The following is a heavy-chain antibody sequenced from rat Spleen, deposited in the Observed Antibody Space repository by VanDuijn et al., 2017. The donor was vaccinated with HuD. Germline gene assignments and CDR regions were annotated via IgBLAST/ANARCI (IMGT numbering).Heavy chain of an antibody. D-gene: IGHD1-12*03. Sequence: EVQLVESGGGLVQPGRSLKLSCAASGFTFSDYYMAWVRQAPTKGFGGVATISYDGGTTYFRDSVKGRFTTTRDNAKNSLYLQMDSLRSEDTATYYCTTGGYYYRGDYWGQGVMVTVSS. J-gene: IGHJ2*01. CDR1: GFTFSDYY. CDR2: ISYDGGTT. CDR3: TTGGYYYRGDY. V-gene: IGHV5-20*01.